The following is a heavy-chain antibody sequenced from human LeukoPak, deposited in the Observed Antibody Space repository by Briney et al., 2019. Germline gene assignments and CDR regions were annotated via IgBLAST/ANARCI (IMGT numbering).Heavy chain of an antibody. CDR1: GGSISSSSYY. J-gene: IGHJ4*02. CDR2: IYYSGST. CDR3: ARLTVTDYYFDY. D-gene: IGHD4-17*01. Sequence: SETLSLTCTVSGGSISSSSYYWGWIRQPPGKGLEWIGSIYYSGSTYYNPSLKSRVTTSVDTSKNQFSLKLSSVTAADTAVYYCARLTVTDYYFDYWGQGTLVTVSS. V-gene: IGHV4-39*01.